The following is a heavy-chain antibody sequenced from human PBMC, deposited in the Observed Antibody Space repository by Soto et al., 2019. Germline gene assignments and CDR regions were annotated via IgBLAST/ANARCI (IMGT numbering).Heavy chain of an antibody. CDR1: GVTLTIQA. V-gene: IGHV3-30*18. J-gene: IGHJ6*02. CDR2: ISYDEIDK. Sequence: GCSLRLCCAACGVTLTIQAMHWVRKTPGKGLEWVAAISYDEIDKKYASSVKGRFTVSRDNVKNTLSLQMNSLRPEDTAVYYCAKDSGYQMPDNYFYYGLDVWGQGTTVTVSS. D-gene: IGHD5-18*01. CDR3: AKDSGYQMPDNYFYYGLDV.